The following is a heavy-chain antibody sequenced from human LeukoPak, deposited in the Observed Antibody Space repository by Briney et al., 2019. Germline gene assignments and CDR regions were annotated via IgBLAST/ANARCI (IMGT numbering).Heavy chain of an antibody. CDR3: ARERFRGGEGAFDI. V-gene: IGHV3-30-3*01. J-gene: IGHJ3*02. Sequence: HPGGALRLSCATSGFTVSSNYMSWVRQAPGKGLEWVAVISYDGSNKYYADSVKGRFTISRDNSKNTLYLKMNSVRAEDTAVYYCARERFRGGEGAFDIWGQGTMVTVSS. CDR2: ISYDGSNK. CDR1: GFTVSSNY. D-gene: IGHD3-16*01.